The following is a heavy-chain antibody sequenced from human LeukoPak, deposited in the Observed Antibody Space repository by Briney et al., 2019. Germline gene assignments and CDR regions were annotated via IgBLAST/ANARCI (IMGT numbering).Heavy chain of an antibody. J-gene: IGHJ5*02. D-gene: IGHD6-19*01. CDR3: VKAFGQWPLNWFDP. V-gene: IGHV3-64*04. Sequence: GGSLRLSCAASGFTFSRYTIHWVRQAPGKGLEYVSAISTNGGSTYYADSVKGRFTISRDNSKNTLYLQMNSLRAEDTAVYYCVKAFGQWPLNWFDPWGQGTLVTVSS. CDR1: GFTFSRYT. CDR2: ISTNGGST.